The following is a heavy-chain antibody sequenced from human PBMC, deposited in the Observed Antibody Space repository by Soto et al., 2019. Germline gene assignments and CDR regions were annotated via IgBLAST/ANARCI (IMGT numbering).Heavy chain of an antibody. D-gene: IGHD2-2*02. J-gene: IGHJ4*02. CDR1: GFTFSSYA. CDR3: AKYRLGYCSSTSCYTWVAVAH. Sequence: GGSLRLSCAASGFTFSSYAMSWVRQAPGKGLEWVSAISGSGGSTYYADSVKGRFTISRDNSKNTLYLQMNSLRAEDTAVYYCAKYRLGYCSSTSCYTWVAVAHWGKGTLVAVSS. CDR2: ISGSGGST. V-gene: IGHV3-23*01.